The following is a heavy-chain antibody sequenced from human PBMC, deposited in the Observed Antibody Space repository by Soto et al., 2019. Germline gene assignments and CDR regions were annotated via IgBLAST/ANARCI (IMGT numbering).Heavy chain of an antibody. V-gene: IGHV3-23*01. Sequence: PGGSLRLSCVASGFSFSRFAMNWVRQAPGKGLEWVSRISDSGVGTYYADSVKGRFTISRDNSKNTLYVQMNSLRAEDTAVYYCAKDRGCSSINCYTSELDYWGQGTLVTVSS. D-gene: IGHD2-2*02. CDR1: GFSFSRFA. CDR3: AKDRGCSSINCYTSELDY. J-gene: IGHJ4*02. CDR2: ISDSGVGT.